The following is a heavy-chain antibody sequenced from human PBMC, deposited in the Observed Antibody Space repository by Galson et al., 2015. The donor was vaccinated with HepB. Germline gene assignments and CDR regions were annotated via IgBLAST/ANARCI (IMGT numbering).Heavy chain of an antibody. CDR3: ARDDVTMIVVVITSYYG. Sequence: SLRLSCAASGFTFSSYAMHWVRQAPGKGLEWVAVISYDGSNKYYADSVKGRFTISRDNSKNTLYLQMNSLRAEDTAVYYCARDDVTMIVVVITSYYG. CDR2: ISYDGSNK. D-gene: IGHD3-22*01. CDR1: GFTFSSYA. J-gene: IGHJ6*01. V-gene: IGHV3-30-3*01.